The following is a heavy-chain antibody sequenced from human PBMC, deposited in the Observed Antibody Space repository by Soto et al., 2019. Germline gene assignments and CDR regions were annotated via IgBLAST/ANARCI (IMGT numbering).Heavy chain of an antibody. V-gene: IGHV4-39*01. J-gene: IGHJ3*01. CDR2: VYLAGTK. D-gene: IGHD6-6*01. CDR1: GGSITEFSNS. Sequence: HLQLRESGPGLVKPSETLSLTCTVSGGSITEFSNSWVWVRQPPGNGLEWLATVYLAGTKYYNPSPKSRLTPPVAASTIQFPLRLASVTAEDPAVFFCASGSSCHTGAFHVWGQGTLVTVSS. CDR3: ASGSSCHTGAFHV.